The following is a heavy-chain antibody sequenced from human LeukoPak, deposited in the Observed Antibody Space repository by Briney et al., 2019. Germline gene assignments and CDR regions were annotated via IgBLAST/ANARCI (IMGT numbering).Heavy chain of an antibody. CDR3: ARRGYSYGIVDY. D-gene: IGHD5-18*01. V-gene: IGHV1-3*03. CDR1: GYTFTSYG. J-gene: IGHJ4*02. Sequence: EASVKVSCKASGYTFTSYGISWVRQAPGQRLEWMGWINAGNGNTKYSQEFQGRVTITRDTSASTAYMELSSLKASDTAMYYCARRGYSYGIVDYWGQGTLVTVSS. CDR2: INAGNGNT.